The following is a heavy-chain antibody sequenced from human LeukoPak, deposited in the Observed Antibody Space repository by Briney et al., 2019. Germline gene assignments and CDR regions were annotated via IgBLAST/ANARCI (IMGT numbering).Heavy chain of an antibody. CDR3: ARGTSRDYGDYDDY. J-gene: IGHJ4*02. CDR1: GFTFSSYW. V-gene: IGHV3-7*01. D-gene: IGHD4-17*01. Sequence: GGSLRLSCAASGFTFSSYWMNWVRQAPGKGLEWVAHIKQDGSEKYYVDSVKGRFTISRDNAKNSLYPQMNSLRAEDTALYYCARGTSRDYGDYDDYWGQGTLVTVSS. CDR2: IKQDGSEK.